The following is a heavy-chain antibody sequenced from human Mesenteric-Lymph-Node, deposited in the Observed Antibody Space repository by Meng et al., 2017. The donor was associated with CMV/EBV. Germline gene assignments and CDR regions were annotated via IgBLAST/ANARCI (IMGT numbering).Heavy chain of an antibody. Sequence: GESLKISCVASGFTLNTYWMHWVRHTPGKGLVWVSRINSGGSITNYADYVKGRFTISRDNAKNTLYLEMNSLRADDTAVYYCARDNMDIVVVPAAIAYYYYYGMDVWGQGTTVTVSS. CDR2: INSGGSIT. CDR1: GFTLNTYW. J-gene: IGHJ6*02. V-gene: IGHV3-74*01. D-gene: IGHD2-2*02. CDR3: ARDNMDIVVVPAAIAYYYYYGMDV.